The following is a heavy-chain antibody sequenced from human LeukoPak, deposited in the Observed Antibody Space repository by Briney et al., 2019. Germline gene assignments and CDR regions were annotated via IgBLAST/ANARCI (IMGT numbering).Heavy chain of an antibody. Sequence: SVKVSRKASGGTFSSYAINWVRQAPGQGLEWMGGIIPIFGTANYAQKFQGRVTITADESTSTAYMELSSLRSEDTAVYYCARAQVRGYSGYAEFVYWGQGTLVTVSS. J-gene: IGHJ4*02. CDR3: ARAQVRGYSGYAEFVY. CDR1: GGTFSSYA. V-gene: IGHV1-69*13. CDR2: IIPIFGTA. D-gene: IGHD5-12*01.